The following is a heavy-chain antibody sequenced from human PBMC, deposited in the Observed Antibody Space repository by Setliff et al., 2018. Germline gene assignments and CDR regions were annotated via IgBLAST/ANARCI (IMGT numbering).Heavy chain of an antibody. CDR1: GFTFSRYW. CDR2: IHNDGTST. D-gene: IGHD1-26*01. Sequence: GGSLRLSCEASGFTFSRYWVHWVRQAPGKGLVWVSHIHNDGTSTSYADSVKGRFTISRDNAKNTVYLEMNRLRAEDTAIYYCTRDWGGVGATNAFDIWGQGTMVTVSS. CDR3: TRDWGGVGATNAFDI. J-gene: IGHJ3*02. V-gene: IGHV3-74*01.